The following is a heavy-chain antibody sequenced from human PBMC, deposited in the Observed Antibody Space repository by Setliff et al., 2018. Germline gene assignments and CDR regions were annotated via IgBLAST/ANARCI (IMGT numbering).Heavy chain of an antibody. J-gene: IGHJ4*02. CDR3: ARPRSPKISIFGVTPFGY. CDR1: GGTFDSYS. D-gene: IGHD3-3*01. CDR2: FTPILLTP. V-gene: IGHV1-69*06. Sequence: ASVKVSCKASGGTFDSYSFTWLRQAPGQGLEWVGGFTPILLTPNYAQKFQGRITITADKSTSTAYMELSGLRSDDTAVYFCARPRSPKISIFGVTPFGYWGQGTLVTVSS.